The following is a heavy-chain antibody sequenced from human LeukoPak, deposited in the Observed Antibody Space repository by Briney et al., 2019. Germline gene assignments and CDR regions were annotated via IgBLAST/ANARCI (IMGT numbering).Heavy chain of an antibody. V-gene: IGHV4-59*12. CDR3: ARVRAYDSSGFDY. CDR2: IYYSGSN. CDR1: GGSISSYY. D-gene: IGHD3-22*01. J-gene: IGHJ4*02. Sequence: SETLSLTCTVSGGSISSYYWSWIRQPPGKGLEWIGYIYYSGSNYYNPSLKSRVTISVDTSKNQFSLKLSSVTAADTAVYYCARVRAYDSSGFDYWGQGTLVTVSS.